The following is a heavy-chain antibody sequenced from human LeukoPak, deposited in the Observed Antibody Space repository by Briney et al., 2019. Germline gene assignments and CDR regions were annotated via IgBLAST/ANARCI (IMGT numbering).Heavy chain of an antibody. CDR2: ISAYNGNT. CDR1: GYSFTSYW. J-gene: IGHJ4*02. Sequence: GESLKISCKGSGYSFTSYWIGWVRQAPGQGLEWMGWISAYNGNTNYAQKLQGRVTMTTDTSTSTAYMELRSLRSDDTAVYYCARGLPIAVAGTDHYFDYWGQGTLVTVSS. CDR3: ARGLPIAVAGTDHYFDY. V-gene: IGHV1-18*04. D-gene: IGHD6-19*01.